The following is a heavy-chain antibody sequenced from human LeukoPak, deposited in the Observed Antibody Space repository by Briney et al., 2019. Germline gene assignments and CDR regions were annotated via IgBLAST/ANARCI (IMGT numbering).Heavy chain of an antibody. CDR3: ARDSGDSSGWYRGDYYHYYMDV. V-gene: IGHV1-69*13. Sequence: SVKVSCKSSGATLRGYAISWVRQAPGQGLQWLGGIIPDFGTANYAQNFQDRIRLTADESAATAYMELRNLRPDDTAVYYCARDSGDSSGWYRGDYYHYYMDVWGKGTTVTISS. J-gene: IGHJ6*03. CDR2: IIPDFGTA. CDR1: GATLRGYA. D-gene: IGHD6-19*01.